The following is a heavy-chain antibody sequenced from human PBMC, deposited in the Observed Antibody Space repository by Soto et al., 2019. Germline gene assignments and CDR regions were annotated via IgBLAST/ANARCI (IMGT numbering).Heavy chain of an antibody. Sequence: SCKASGFTFSSSVMHWVRQAPGKGLEWVAVIWSDGNNKYYADSVKGRFTISRDNSKKTLYLQMNSLRAEDTAVYYCARVFDTYYFDSWGQGNMVTVSS. J-gene: IGHJ4*02. D-gene: IGHD3-9*01. CDR3: ARVFDTYYFDS. CDR2: IWSDGNNK. CDR1: GFTFSSSV. V-gene: IGHV3-33*01.